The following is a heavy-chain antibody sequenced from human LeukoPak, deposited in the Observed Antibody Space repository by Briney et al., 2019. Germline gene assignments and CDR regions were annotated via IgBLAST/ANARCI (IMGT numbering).Heavy chain of an antibody. CDR2: IYYSGST. J-gene: IGHJ5*02. D-gene: IGHD3-10*01. V-gene: IGHV4-59*08. CDR1: SGSISSYY. CDR3: ARXGXXKGVDX. Sequence: SETLSLTCTVSSGSISSYYWTWIRQPPGKGLEWIGYIYYSGSTNYNPSLKSRVTISVDTSKNQFSLRLSSVTAADTAVYYCARXGXXKGVDXWGQGTLVTVSS.